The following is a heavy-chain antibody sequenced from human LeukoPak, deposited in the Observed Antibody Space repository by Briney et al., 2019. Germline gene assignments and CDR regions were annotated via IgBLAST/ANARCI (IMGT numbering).Heavy chain of an antibody. V-gene: IGHV4-61*02. CDR2: MHTSGTT. D-gene: IGHD6-19*01. Sequence: SETLSLTCTVSGGSVSSGSYYWSWIRQPAGKGLEWIGRMHTSGTTNYNPALKSRVTISVDTSKNQFSLKLSSVTAADTAVYYCARPGYSSGWYDRNWFDPWGQGTLVTVSS. J-gene: IGHJ5*02. CDR1: GGSVSSGSYY. CDR3: ARPGYSSGWYDRNWFDP.